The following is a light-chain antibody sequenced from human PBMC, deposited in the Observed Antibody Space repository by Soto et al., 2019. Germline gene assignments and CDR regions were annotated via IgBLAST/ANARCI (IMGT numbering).Light chain of an antibody. CDR2: EVN. CDR3: SSYVGSNNCV. CDR1: RSDVLIDNY. V-gene: IGLV2-8*01. Sequence: QSVLTQPPSASGSPGQSVTIICSGTRSDVLIDNYVSWYQQYPGRAPKLILYEVNKRPSGIPDRFSGSRADNTASLTVSGLQAEDEADCYCSSYVGSNNCVFRTGTKLTVL. J-gene: IGLJ1*01.